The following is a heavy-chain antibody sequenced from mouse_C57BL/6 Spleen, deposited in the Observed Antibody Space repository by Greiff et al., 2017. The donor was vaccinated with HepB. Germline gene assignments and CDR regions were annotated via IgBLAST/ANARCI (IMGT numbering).Heavy chain of an antibody. V-gene: IGHV1-78*01. D-gene: IGHD2-4*01. J-gene: IGHJ4*01. CDR2: IYPRDGST. Sequence: QVQLKESDAELVKPGASVKISCKVSGYTFTDHTIHWMKQRPEQGLEWIGYIYPRDGSTKYNEKFKGKATLTADKSSSTAYMQLNSLTSEDSAVYFCAREALYYDYDVGAMDYWGQGTSVTVSS. CDR1: GYTFTDHT. CDR3: AREALYYDYDVGAMDY.